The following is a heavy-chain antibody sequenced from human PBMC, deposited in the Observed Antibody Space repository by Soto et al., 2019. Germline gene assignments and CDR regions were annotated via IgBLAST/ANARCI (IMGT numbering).Heavy chain of an antibody. Sequence: QVQLVESGGGVVQPGRSLRLSCEASGFSFASHALHWVRQAPGKGLEWLAVISYDGGNKYYADSVRGRFTISRDNFKKTLCLEMNGLRHDDTAVYFCARRAAGTGAYLDSWGQGTLVSVSS. CDR1: GFSFASHA. CDR2: ISYDGGNK. CDR3: ARRAAGTGAYLDS. V-gene: IGHV3-30*04. D-gene: IGHD1-1*01. J-gene: IGHJ4*02.